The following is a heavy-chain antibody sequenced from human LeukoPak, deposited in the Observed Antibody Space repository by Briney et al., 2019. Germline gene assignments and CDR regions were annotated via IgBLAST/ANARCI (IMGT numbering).Heavy chain of an antibody. CDR2: IYYTGST. J-gene: IGHJ4*02. CDR3: ARHRSTPFYFDY. CDR1: GGSISSGDYY. D-gene: IGHD2-2*01. Sequence: SQTLSLTCTVSGGSISSGDYYWSWIRQPPGKGLEWIGYIYYTGSTNYNPSLKSRVTISVDTSKNQFSLKLSSVTAADTAVYSCARHRSTPFYFDYWGQGTLVTVSS. V-gene: IGHV4-61*08.